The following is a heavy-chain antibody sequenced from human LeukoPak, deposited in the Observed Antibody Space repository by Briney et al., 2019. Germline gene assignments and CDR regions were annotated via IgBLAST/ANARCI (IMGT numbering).Heavy chain of an antibody. CDR2: ISSSSSYI. V-gene: IGHV3-21*01. CDR3: AKDLRSGKPDY. Sequence: GGSLRLSCAASGFTFSSYWMHWVRQAPGKGLEWVSSISSSSSYIYYADSVKGRFTISRDNAKNSLYLQMNSLRAEDTAVYYCAKDLRSGKPDYWGQGTLVTVSS. CDR1: GFTFSSYW. D-gene: IGHD1-1*01. J-gene: IGHJ4*01.